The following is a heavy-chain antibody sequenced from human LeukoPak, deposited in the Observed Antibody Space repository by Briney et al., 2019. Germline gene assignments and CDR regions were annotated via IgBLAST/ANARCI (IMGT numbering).Heavy chain of an antibody. CDR2: IRIDGSHK. D-gene: IGHD3-10*01. CDR1: GFTFSDTW. Sequence: GGSLRLSCAASGFTFSDTWMHWVRQAPGKGLEWVGFIRIDGSHKYYADSVKGRFTISRDNSRNTLFLQMNSLRVDDTAVYFCAKRFGESYYSHFDSWGQGTLVTVSS. CDR3: AKRFGESYYSHFDS. J-gene: IGHJ4*02. V-gene: IGHV3-30*02.